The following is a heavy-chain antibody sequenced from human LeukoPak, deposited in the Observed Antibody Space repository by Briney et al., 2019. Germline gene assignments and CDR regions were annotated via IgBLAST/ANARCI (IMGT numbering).Heavy chain of an antibody. CDR1: GGSISSSSYY. Sequence: SETLSLTCTVSGGSISSSSYYWGWIRQPPGKGLEWIGSIYYSGSTYYNPSLKSRVTISVDTSKNQFSLKLSSVTAADTAVYYHARDGSSSDAFDIWGQGTMVTVSS. CDR3: ARDGSSSDAFDI. J-gene: IGHJ3*02. V-gene: IGHV4-39*07. CDR2: IYYSGST.